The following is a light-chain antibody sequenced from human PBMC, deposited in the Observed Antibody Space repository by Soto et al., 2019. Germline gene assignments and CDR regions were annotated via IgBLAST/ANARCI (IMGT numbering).Light chain of an antibody. J-gene: IGKJ4*01. Sequence: EIVLTQSPGTLSLSTGERAILSCRASQSVSSSYFAWYQQKPGQAPRLLIYGASSRATGIPDRFSGSGSGTDFTLTISRLEPEDFALYYCQQYGSAPLTFGGGTKVDIK. V-gene: IGKV3-20*01. CDR2: GAS. CDR1: QSVSSSY. CDR3: QQYGSAPLT.